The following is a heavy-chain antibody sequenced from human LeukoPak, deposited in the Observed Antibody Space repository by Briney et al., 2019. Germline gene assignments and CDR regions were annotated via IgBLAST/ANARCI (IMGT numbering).Heavy chain of an antibody. CDR2: ISGSGGST. Sequence: PGGSLRLSCAASGFTFSSYAMSWVRQAPGKGLEWVSAISGSGGSTYYADSVKGRFTISRDNSKNTLYLQMNSLRAEDTAVYYCAKEGDIVVVPAAMLAYWGQGTPVTVSS. D-gene: IGHD2-2*01. CDR1: GFTFSSYA. CDR3: AKEGDIVVVPAAMLAY. J-gene: IGHJ4*02. V-gene: IGHV3-23*01.